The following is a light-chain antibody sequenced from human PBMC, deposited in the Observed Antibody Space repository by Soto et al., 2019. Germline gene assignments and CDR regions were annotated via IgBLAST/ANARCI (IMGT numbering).Light chain of an antibody. CDR2: STN. V-gene: IGLV8-61*01. CDR1: SGSVSTSNY. J-gene: IGLJ2*01. CDR3: VLYMGSGISV. Sequence: QAVVTQEPSFSVSPGGTVTLTCGLSSGSVSTSNYPSWYQQTPGQAPRTLIYSTNTRSSGVPDRFSGSILGNKAALTITGAQADEECDYYCVLYMGSGISVFGGGTKLTVL.